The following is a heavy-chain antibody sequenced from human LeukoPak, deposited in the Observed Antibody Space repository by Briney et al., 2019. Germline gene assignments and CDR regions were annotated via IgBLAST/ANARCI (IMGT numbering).Heavy chain of an antibody. Sequence: QPGRSLRLSCEASGFTFSKDWMHWVRQPPGKGLVWVSIIGNDDSGTRYADSVKGRFTISRDNAKNTLYLQMNSLRAEDTAVYYCARDFKDGYIWGQGTLVTVSS. CDR3: ARDFKDGYI. D-gene: IGHD5-24*01. J-gene: IGHJ4*02. CDR1: GFTFSKDW. CDR2: IGNDDSGT. V-gene: IGHV3-74*01.